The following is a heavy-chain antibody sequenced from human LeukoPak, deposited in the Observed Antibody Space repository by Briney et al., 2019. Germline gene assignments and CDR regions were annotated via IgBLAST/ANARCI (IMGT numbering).Heavy chain of an antibody. J-gene: IGHJ6*04. CDR1: GFTFSSYA. Sequence: GGSLRLSCAASGFTFSSYAFHWVRQAPGRGLEWVAVISYDGSNKYYGDPVKGRFTISGDNSKNTVYMQMNSLRAEDTAVYYCASGVVVAGNHYYFYGMDVWGKGTTVTVSS. D-gene: IGHD6-19*01. V-gene: IGHV3-30*04. CDR2: ISYDGSNK. CDR3: ASGVVVAGNHYYFYGMDV.